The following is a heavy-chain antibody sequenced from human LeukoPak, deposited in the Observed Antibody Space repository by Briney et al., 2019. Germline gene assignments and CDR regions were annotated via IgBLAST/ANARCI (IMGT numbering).Heavy chain of an antibody. CDR2: IGASGGST. CDR1: GFTFSNYA. CDR3: AKVIMVTSRSYYGMDV. D-gene: IGHD2-21*02. V-gene: IGHV3-23*01. J-gene: IGHJ6*02. Sequence: GGSLRLSCAASGFTFSNYAMTWVRQAPGKGLEWVSAIGASGGSTSYADSVKGRFTISGDNSKNTIYLQMNSLRAEDTAVYYCAKVIMVTSRSYYGMDVWGQGTTVTVSS.